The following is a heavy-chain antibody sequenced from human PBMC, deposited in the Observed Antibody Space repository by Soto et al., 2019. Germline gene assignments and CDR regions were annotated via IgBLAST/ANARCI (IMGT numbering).Heavy chain of an antibody. Sequence: SETLSLTCTVSGGSISSGGYYWSWIRQHPGKGLEWIGYIYYSGSTYYNPSLKSRVTISVDTSKNQFSLKLSSVTAADTAVYYCARAGLPGSRPELGYYFDYWGQGTLVTVSS. D-gene: IGHD6-13*01. V-gene: IGHV4-31*03. J-gene: IGHJ4*02. CDR3: ARAGLPGSRPELGYYFDY. CDR1: GGSISSGGYY. CDR2: IYYSGST.